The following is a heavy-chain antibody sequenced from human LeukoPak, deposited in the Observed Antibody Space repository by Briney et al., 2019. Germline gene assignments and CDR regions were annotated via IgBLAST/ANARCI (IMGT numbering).Heavy chain of an antibody. CDR2: IKEDGSET. J-gene: IGHJ4*02. D-gene: IGHD4/OR15-4a*01. V-gene: IGHV3-7*01. CDR3: ARRKEVQTTFDY. Sequence: GGSLRLSCAASGFVFSNSWMGWVRLAPGKGLEWVANIKEDGSETYCVDSVKGRFTISRDNAKNSLDLQMNSLRDEDTAVYYCARRKEVQTTFDYWGQGTLVTVSS. CDR1: GFVFSNSW.